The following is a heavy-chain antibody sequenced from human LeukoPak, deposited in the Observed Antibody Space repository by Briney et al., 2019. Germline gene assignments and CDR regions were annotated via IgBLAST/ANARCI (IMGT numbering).Heavy chain of an antibody. CDR2: ITVSCGGTT. Sequence: GGSLRLSCADSGFTFSSYVMTWVRPAPGEGLEWVSIITVSCGGTTYDAFSMKGRFTISRDNSKKTLYRQKNSLVDEGAGLYCCARGGNSSWFPNLDDWGQGTLVTVSS. V-gene: IGHV3-23*01. CDR3: ARGGNSSWFPNLDD. J-gene: IGHJ4*02. D-gene: IGHD6-13*01. CDR1: GFTFSSYV.